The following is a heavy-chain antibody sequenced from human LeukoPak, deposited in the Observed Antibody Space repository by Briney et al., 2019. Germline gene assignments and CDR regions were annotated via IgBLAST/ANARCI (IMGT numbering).Heavy chain of an antibody. V-gene: IGHV3-23*01. D-gene: IGHD3-22*01. CDR1: RFTFSSYA. CDR3: AGQRETYDSSGHYGFDY. J-gene: IGHJ4*02. CDR2: ISGDGANT. Sequence: GGSLRLSCAASRFTFSSYAMSWVRQAPGKGLEWVSAISGDGANTYHADSVKGRFTISRDNAKNSLYLQMNSLRAEDTAVYYCAGQRETYDSSGHYGFDYWGQGTLVTVSS.